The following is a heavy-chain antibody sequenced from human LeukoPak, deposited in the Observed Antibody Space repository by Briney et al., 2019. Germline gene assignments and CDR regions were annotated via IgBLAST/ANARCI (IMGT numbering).Heavy chain of an antibody. CDR3: ARESFDGSGYSRLDY. CDR2: IYHSGST. Sequence: SETLSLTCTVSGGSISGGDYYWSWIRQPPGKGLEWIGYIYHSGSTYYSPSLKSRLIISVDTSKNQFSLKLISVTAADTAVYYCARESFDGSGYSRLDYWGQGALVTVSS. J-gene: IGHJ4*02. CDR1: GGSISGGDYY. V-gene: IGHV4-30-4*01. D-gene: IGHD3-22*01.